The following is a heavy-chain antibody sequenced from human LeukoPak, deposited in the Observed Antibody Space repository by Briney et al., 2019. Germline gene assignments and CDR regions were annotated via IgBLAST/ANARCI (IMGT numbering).Heavy chain of an antibody. Sequence: GASVKVSCKASGYTFTSYFIHWVRQAPGQELEWKGLINPSSDSTSYAQKFQGRVTMTRDTSTSTVYMELSSLRSEDTAVYYCARGRATMVRGPIPPYCDYWGQGALVTVSS. J-gene: IGHJ4*02. CDR2: INPSSDST. V-gene: IGHV1-46*01. D-gene: IGHD3-10*01. CDR3: ARGRATMVRGPIPPYCDY. CDR1: GYTFTSYF.